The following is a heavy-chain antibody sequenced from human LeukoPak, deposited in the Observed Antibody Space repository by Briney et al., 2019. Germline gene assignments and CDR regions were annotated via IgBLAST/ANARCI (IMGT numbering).Heavy chain of an antibody. Sequence: PSETLSLTCTVSGGSISSYYWSWIRQSPGEGLEWIGYIHYRGSTNYNPSLKSRVTISVDTSKNQISLKLSSLTAADTAVYYCARSVLVYSYGLHIDYWGQGTLVTVSS. V-gene: IGHV4-59*01. D-gene: IGHD5-18*01. J-gene: IGHJ4*02. CDR3: ARSVLVYSYGLHIDY. CDR2: IHYRGST. CDR1: GGSISSYY.